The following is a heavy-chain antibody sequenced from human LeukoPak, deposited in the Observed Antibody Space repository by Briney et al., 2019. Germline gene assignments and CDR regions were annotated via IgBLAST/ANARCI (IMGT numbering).Heavy chain of an antibody. V-gene: IGHV3-20*04. CDR1: GFTFDDYG. J-gene: IGHJ3*02. D-gene: IGHD2-2*01. Sequence: GGSLRLSCAASGFTFDDYGMSWVRQAPGKGLEWVSGINWNGGSTGYADSVKGRFTTSRDNAKNSLYLQMNSLRAEDTALYYCARYLADIVVVPAAFDAFDIWGQGTKVTVSS. CDR2: INWNGGST. CDR3: ARYLADIVVVPAAFDAFDI.